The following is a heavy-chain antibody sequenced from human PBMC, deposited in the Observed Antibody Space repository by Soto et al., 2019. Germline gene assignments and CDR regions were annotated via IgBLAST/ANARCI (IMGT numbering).Heavy chain of an antibody. CDR1: GFTFSDFY. CDR2: ISSTSLFT. D-gene: IGHD3-3*01. J-gene: IGHJ6*02. V-gene: IGHV3-11*06. Sequence: GGSMRLSCAASGFTFSDFYMSWLRQAPGKGLEWVSYISSTSLFTNHADSVKGRFTISRDNAKHSLYLQMNSLRPEDTAVYYCAREFWSGSYTSNYGMDVWGQGTTVTVSS. CDR3: AREFWSGSYTSNYGMDV.